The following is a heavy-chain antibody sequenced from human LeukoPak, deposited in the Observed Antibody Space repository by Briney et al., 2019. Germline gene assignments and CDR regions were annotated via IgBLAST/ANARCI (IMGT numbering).Heavy chain of an antibody. J-gene: IGHJ4*02. CDR1: GFTFSSYV. D-gene: IGHD4-17*01. Sequence: GGSLRLSCAASGFTFSSYVMHWVRQAPGKGLEWVAVMSYDGSNKYYADSVKGRFIISRDNSKNTLYLQMNSLRAEDTAVYYCARWRTVTGGGHYFDYWGQGTLVTVSS. CDR3: ARWRTVTGGGHYFDY. V-gene: IGHV3-33*05. CDR2: MSYDGSNK.